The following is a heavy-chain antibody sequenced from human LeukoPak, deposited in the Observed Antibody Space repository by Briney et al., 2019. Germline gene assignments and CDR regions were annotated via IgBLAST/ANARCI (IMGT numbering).Heavy chain of an antibody. CDR1: GFVFSSYA. J-gene: IGHJ4*02. Sequence: GGSLSLFCGACGFVFSSYAKSGARQAPAKGLEWVSAISGSGRRTYYADSVKGRFTISRDNPKNTLYLQMNSLRAEDTAVYYCARMGQLDYWGQGTLVTVSS. D-gene: IGHD1/OR15-1a*01. CDR3: ARMGQLDY. CDR2: ISGSGRRT. V-gene: IGHV3-23*01.